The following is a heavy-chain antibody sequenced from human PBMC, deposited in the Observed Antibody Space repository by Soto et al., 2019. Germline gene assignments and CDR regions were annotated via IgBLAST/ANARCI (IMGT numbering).Heavy chain of an antibody. V-gene: IGHV3-23*01. CDR3: ARVASDYINEPDQ. CDR2: IGGSGGNT. J-gene: IGHJ4*02. D-gene: IGHD4-4*01. Sequence: EVQLLASGGGLVQPGGSLRLSCAASGFIFNAYAMTWVRQAPGKGLEWGSAIGGSGGNTYYAASVKGRFTISRDNSKDTVDLEMNGLRVDDTAVYFCARVASDYINEPDQWGRGILVTVSS. CDR1: GFIFNAYA.